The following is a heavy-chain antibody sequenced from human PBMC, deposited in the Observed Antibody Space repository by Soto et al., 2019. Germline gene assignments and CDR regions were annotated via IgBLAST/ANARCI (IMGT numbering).Heavy chain of an antibody. D-gene: IGHD3-22*01. J-gene: IGHJ3*02. CDR1: GYSFTSYW. CDR2: IDPSDSYT. Sequence: GESLKISCKGSGYSFTSYWISWVRQMPGKGLEWMGRIDPSDSYTNYSPSFQGHVTISADKSISTAYLQWSSLKASDTAMYYCARGVTYYYDSSGYYYRPHAFDIWGQGTMATV. V-gene: IGHV5-10-1*01. CDR3: ARGVTYYYDSSGYYYRPHAFDI.